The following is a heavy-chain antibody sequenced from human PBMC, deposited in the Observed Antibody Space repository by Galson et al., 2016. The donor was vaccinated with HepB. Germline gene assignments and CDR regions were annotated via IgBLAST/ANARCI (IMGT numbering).Heavy chain of an antibody. Sequence: SLRLSCAASGFTLRSYAMSWVRQAPGKGLEWVSALSGSGGATYYADSVKGRFTISRDNSKNTLYLEMNSLRAEDTAIYYCAEDTGNWNYDAWYDLDYWGQGTLVTGSS. CDR2: LSGSGGAT. CDR1: GFTLRSYA. V-gene: IGHV3-23*01. CDR3: AEDTGNWNYDAWYDLDY. J-gene: IGHJ4*02. D-gene: IGHD1-7*01.